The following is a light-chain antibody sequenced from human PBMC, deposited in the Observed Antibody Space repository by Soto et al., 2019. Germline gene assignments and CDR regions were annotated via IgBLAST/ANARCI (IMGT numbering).Light chain of an antibody. Sequence: PGERATLSCWASETVATNLAWYQQKPGQAPRLLISGASTRAAGISDRFRGSGSGIEFTLTISSLRSEDSAIYYCQQYFEWPPMTFGQGTKVEI. CDR3: QQYFEWPPMT. J-gene: IGKJ1*01. CDR1: ETVATN. V-gene: IGKV3-15*01. CDR2: GAS.